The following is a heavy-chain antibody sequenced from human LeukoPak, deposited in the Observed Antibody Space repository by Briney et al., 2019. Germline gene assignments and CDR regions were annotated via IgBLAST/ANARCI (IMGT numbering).Heavy chain of an antibody. Sequence: GGSLRLSCAASGFTLSSYGMHWVRQAPGKGLEWVAFIRYDVSNKYYADSVKGRFTISRDNSKNTLYLQMNSLRAEDTAVYYCASGKPRSTPYYFDYWGQGTLVTVSS. J-gene: IGHJ4*02. CDR2: IRYDVSNK. V-gene: IGHV3-30*02. CDR1: GFTLSSYG. D-gene: IGHD1-14*01. CDR3: ASGKPRSTPYYFDY.